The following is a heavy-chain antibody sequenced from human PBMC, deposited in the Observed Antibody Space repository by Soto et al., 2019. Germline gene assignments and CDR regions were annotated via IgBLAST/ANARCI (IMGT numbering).Heavy chain of an antibody. D-gene: IGHD3-22*01. Sequence: EVQLVESGGGLVKPGGSLRLSCAASGFASRTYTMNWVRQAPGKGLEWVSSITSSSDYKYYADSVRGRFTISRDNAKNSLYLQMNSLRVEDTAVYYCARDGAIVVVPWRDPWGQGTLVTVSS. CDR2: ITSSSDYK. CDR3: ARDGAIVVVPWRDP. CDR1: GFASRTYT. J-gene: IGHJ5*02. V-gene: IGHV3-21*01.